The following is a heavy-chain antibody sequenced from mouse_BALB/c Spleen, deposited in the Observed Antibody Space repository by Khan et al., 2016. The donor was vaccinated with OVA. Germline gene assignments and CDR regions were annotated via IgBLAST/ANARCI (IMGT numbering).Heavy chain of an antibody. J-gene: IGHJ4*01. V-gene: IGHV5-15*02. Sequence: EVELVESGGGLVQPGGSRKLSCAASGFTFSDYGMAWVRQAPGKGPEWVAFISSLAYSMYYADTVTGRFTISRENAKNTLYQEMSSLRSEDTAMYCCVRWAMDYWGQGTSVTVSS. CDR3: VRWAMDY. CDR2: ISSLAYSM. CDR1: GFTFSDYG.